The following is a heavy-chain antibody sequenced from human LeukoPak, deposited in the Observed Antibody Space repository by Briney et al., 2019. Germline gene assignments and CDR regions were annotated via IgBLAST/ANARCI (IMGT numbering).Heavy chain of an antibody. J-gene: IGHJ3*02. CDR1: GYSISSGYY. CDR3: ARHPLASGAFDI. CDR2: IYHSGST. D-gene: IGHD3-10*01. Sequence: PSETLSLTCTVSGYSISSGYYWGWIRQPPGKGLEWIGSIYHSGSTYYNPSLKSRVTISVDTSKNQFSLKLSSVTAADTAVYYCARHPLASGAFDIWGQGTMVTVSS. V-gene: IGHV4-38-2*02.